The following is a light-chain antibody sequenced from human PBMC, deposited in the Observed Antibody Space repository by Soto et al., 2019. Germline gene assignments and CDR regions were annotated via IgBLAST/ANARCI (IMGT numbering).Light chain of an antibody. CDR3: QKYNSAWT. Sequence: DIQMTQSPSTLSASVGDRVTITCRASQSFSSWLAWYQQKPGKAPNLLIYTASSLESGVPSRFSGSGSGTEFTLTISSLQPDDFTTYYCQKYNSAWTFGQGTTVEIK. CDR2: TAS. V-gene: IGKV1-5*03. J-gene: IGKJ1*01. CDR1: QSFSSW.